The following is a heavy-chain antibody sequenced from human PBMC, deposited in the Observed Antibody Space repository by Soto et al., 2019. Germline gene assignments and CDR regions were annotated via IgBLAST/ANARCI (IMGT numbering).Heavy chain of an antibody. D-gene: IGHD3-9*01. CDR1: GFTVTNSY. Sequence: PGGSLRLSCAASGFTVTNSYMAWVRQAPGKGLEWVSVVYTSGRTYHADSVKGRFTISRDNSKNTLYLQMNSLRAEDTAVYYCAKVAVLTDWGQGTLVTVSS. CDR3: AKVAVLTD. J-gene: IGHJ4*02. CDR2: VYTSGRT. V-gene: IGHV3-53*01.